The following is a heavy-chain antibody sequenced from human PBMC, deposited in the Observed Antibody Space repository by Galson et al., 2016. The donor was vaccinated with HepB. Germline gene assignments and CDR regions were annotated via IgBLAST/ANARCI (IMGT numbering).Heavy chain of an antibody. J-gene: IGHJ4*02. CDR2: ISSDGDKT. CDR1: EFTFSRYA. V-gene: IGHV3-64*04. Sequence: LRLSCAASEFTFSRYAIHWVRQAPGKGLEYVSGISSDGDKTYYADSVKGRFTISRDNSKKTLYLQMNSLRAEDTAVYYCAKVGPSCSSTRCSDYYFDYWGQGTLVTVSS. CDR3: AKVGPSCSSTRCSDYYFDY. D-gene: IGHD2-2*01.